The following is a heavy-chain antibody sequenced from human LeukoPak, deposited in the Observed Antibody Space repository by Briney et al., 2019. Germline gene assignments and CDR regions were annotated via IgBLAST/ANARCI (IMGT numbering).Heavy chain of an antibody. Sequence: GGSLRLSCAASGFTFSSYSMNWVRQAPGKGLEWVSSISSSSRYIYYADSVKGRFTISRDNSKNTLYLQMNSLRAEDTAVYYCGKAVADWYFDLWGRGTLVTVSS. CDR3: GKAVADWYFDL. CDR1: GFTFSSYS. CDR2: ISSSSRYI. J-gene: IGHJ2*01. D-gene: IGHD6-19*01. V-gene: IGHV3-21*04.